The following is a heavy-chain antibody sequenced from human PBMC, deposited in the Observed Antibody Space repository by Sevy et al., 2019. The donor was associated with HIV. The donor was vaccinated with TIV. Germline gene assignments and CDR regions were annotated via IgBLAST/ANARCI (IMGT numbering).Heavy chain of an antibody. V-gene: IGHV3-23*01. CDR2: ISGSGGST. J-gene: IGHJ4*02. CDR3: AKERLYDSSGYYYDY. D-gene: IGHD3-22*01. CDR1: GFTFSSYA. Sequence: GGSLRLSCAASGFTFSSYAMSWVRQAPGKGLEWVSAISGSGGSTYYADSVKGRFTISRDNSKNTRYLQMNSLRAEDTAVYYWAKERLYDSSGYYYDYWGQGTLVTVSS.